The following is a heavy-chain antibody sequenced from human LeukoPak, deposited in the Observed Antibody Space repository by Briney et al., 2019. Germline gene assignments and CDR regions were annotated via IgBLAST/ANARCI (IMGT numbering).Heavy chain of an antibody. CDR1: GYTFTSYD. CDR3: ARTGYCSGGSCYGGDFDY. J-gene: IGHJ4*02. Sequence: ASVKVSCKASGYTFTSYDINWVRQATGQGLEWMGWMNPNSGNTGYAQKFQGRVTMTRNTSISTAYMGLSSLRSEDTAVYYCARTGYCSGGSCYGGDFDYWGQGTLVTVSS. V-gene: IGHV1-8*01. CDR2: MNPNSGNT. D-gene: IGHD2-15*01.